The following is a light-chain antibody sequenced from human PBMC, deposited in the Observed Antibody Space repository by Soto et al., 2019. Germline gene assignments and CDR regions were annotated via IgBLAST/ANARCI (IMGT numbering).Light chain of an antibody. CDR2: DAS. J-gene: IGKJ3*01. V-gene: IGKV1-5*01. CDR1: QSVNTW. Sequence: DIQMTQSPSTLSASVGARVTITCRASQSVNTWLAWYQQKPGKAPVLLIYDASSLKSGVPSRFSGSGSVTEFTLTITSLQPDDFAIYYCQHYHGYPFTFGPGTKVDI. CDR3: QHYHGYPFT.